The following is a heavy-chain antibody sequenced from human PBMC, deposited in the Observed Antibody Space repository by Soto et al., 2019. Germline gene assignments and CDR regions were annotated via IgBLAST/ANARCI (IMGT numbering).Heavy chain of an antibody. CDR1: GGTFSSYA. Sequence: SEKVSCKASGGTFSSYAISWVRQAPGQGLEWMGGIIPIFGTANYAQKFQGRVTITADESTSTAYMELSSLRSEDTAVYYCVYGDYNLLYFDYWGQGTLVTVSS. V-gene: IGHV1-69*13. CDR3: VYGDYNLLYFDY. CDR2: IIPIFGTA. D-gene: IGHD4-17*01. J-gene: IGHJ4*02.